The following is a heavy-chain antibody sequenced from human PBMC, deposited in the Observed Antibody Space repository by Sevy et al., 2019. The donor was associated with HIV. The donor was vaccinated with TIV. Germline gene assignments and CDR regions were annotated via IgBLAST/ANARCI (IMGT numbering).Heavy chain of an antibody. CDR2: INPNSGGT. D-gene: IGHD2-2*01. J-gene: IGHJ4*02. V-gene: IGHV1-2*02. CDR1: GYTFTGYY. Sequence: ASVKVSCKASGYTFTGYYMHWVRQAPGQGLEWMGWINPNSGGTNYAQKFQGRVTMTRDTSISTAYMELSRLRSDDTAVYYCARNSERYCSSTSCPVGYWGQGTLVTVSS. CDR3: ARNSERYCSSTSCPVGY.